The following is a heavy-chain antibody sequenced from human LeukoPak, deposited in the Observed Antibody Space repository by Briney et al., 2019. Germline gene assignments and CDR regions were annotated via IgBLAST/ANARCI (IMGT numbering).Heavy chain of an antibody. V-gene: IGHV3-23*01. CDR3: AKKGAAAGNFDY. Sequence: PGGSLRLSCAASGFDFGSYWMSWVRQAPGKGLEWVSAISGSGGSTYYADSVKGRFTISRDNSKNTLYLQMNSLRAEDTAVYYCAKKGAAAGNFDYWGQGTLVTVSS. J-gene: IGHJ4*02. CDR1: GFDFGSYW. D-gene: IGHD6-13*01. CDR2: ISGSGGST.